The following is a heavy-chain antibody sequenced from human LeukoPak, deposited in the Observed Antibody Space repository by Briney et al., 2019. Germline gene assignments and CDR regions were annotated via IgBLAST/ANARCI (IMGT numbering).Heavy chain of an antibody. Sequence: GGSLRLSCAASGFTFSSYAMSWVRQAPGKGLERVSAISGSGGSTYYADSVKGRFTISRDNSKNTLYLQMNSLRAEDTAVYYCAKVRVMDIVVVPAAQYHAFDIWGQGTMVTVSS. CDR3: AKVRVMDIVVVPAAQYHAFDI. CDR1: GFTFSSYA. D-gene: IGHD2-2*03. CDR2: ISGSGGST. J-gene: IGHJ3*02. V-gene: IGHV3-23*01.